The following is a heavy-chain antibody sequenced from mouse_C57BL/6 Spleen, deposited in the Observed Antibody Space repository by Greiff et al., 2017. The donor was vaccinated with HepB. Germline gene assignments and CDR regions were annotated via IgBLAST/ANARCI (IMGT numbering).Heavy chain of an antibody. J-gene: IGHJ2*01. V-gene: IGHV1-61*01. CDR1: GYTFTSYW. Sequence: VQLQQPGAELVRPGPSVKLSCKASGYTFTSYWMDWVKQRPGQGLEWIGNIYPSDSETHYNQKFKDKATLTVDKSSSTAYMQLSSLTSEDSAVYYCARPDYCSSYHYFDYWGQGTTLPVSS. CDR2: IYPSDSET. D-gene: IGHD1-1*01. CDR3: ARPDYCSSYHYFDY.